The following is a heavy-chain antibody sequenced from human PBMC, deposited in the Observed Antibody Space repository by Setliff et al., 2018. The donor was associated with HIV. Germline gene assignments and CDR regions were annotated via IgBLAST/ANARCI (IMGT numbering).Heavy chain of an antibody. Sequence: PGGSLRLSCAASGFTFSSYGMRWVRQAPGKGLEWVAVIWYDGNNKYYADSVKGRFTISRDNSKNTLYLQMNSLRAEDTAVYYCAKLSQPTSVSPFDYWGQGTLVTVSS. CDR2: IWYDGNNK. J-gene: IGHJ4*02. CDR3: AKLSQPTSVSPFDY. V-gene: IGHV3-33*06. D-gene: IGHD2-2*01. CDR1: GFTFSSYG.